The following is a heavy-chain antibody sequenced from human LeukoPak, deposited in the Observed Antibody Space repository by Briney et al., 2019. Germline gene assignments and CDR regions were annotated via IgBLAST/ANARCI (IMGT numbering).Heavy chain of an antibody. J-gene: IGHJ4*02. CDR2: ISSNGGTP. V-gene: IGHV3-64*01. Sequence: GGSLRLSCAASGFTFSSYAMHWVRQAPGKGLEYVSAISSNGGTPYYANSVQGRFTVSRDNSKNTLYLQMNSLRAEDTAVYYCARWVERYYDFWSGPPYFDYWGQGTLVTVSS. CDR3: ARWVERYYDFWSGPPYFDY. D-gene: IGHD3-3*01. CDR1: GFTFSSYA.